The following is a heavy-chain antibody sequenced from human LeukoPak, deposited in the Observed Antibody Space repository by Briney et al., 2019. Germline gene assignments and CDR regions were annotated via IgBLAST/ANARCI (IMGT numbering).Heavy chain of an antibody. Sequence: TSVKVSCKAAGFTFTRSAVKWVRQARGQCLEWIGWIVVGSGNTKYGQKFQERVTITRDMSTSTAYMELSSLRSEDTAVYYCAAGFGSSRYDCYFDLWGRGTLVTVSS. D-gene: IGHD6-13*01. J-gene: IGHJ2*01. CDR2: IVVGSGNT. CDR1: GFTFTRSA. V-gene: IGHV1-58*01. CDR3: AAGFGSSRYDCYFDL.